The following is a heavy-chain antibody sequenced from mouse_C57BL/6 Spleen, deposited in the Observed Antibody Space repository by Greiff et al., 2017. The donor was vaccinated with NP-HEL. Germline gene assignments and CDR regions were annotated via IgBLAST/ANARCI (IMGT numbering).Heavy chain of an antibody. J-gene: IGHJ3*01. CDR3: ARGDSSGYVFAY. V-gene: IGHV1-81*01. Sequence: QVQLQQSGAELARPGASVKLSCKASGYTFTSYGISWVKQRTGQGLEWIGEIYPRSGNTYYNEKFKGKATLTADKSSSTAYMELRSLTSEDSAVYFCARGDSSGYVFAYWGQGTLVTVSA. CDR2: IYPRSGNT. D-gene: IGHD3-2*02. CDR1: GYTFTSYG.